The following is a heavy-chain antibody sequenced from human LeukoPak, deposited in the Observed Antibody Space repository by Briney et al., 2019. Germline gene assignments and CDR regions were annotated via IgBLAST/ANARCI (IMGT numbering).Heavy chain of an antibody. J-gene: IGHJ5*02. CDR1: GFNFNNYA. Sequence: GGSLRLSGVASGFNFNNYAIHWVRRPPGKGLEWVAVMSTDGSLQYYANSVKGRFTISRDNYKSTLFLQMNSLSAADTAVYYCGRQVAPGQWLVNLWGQGTLVTVSS. CDR2: MSTDGSLQ. V-gene: IGHV3-30*07. D-gene: IGHD6-19*01. CDR3: GRQVAPGQWLVNL.